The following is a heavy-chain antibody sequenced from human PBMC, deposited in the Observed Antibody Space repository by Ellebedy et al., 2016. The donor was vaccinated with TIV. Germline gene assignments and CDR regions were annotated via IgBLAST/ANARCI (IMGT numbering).Heavy chain of an antibody. CDR3: ATSAVGHSHGYYFDY. D-gene: IGHD3-22*01. CDR2: ISYDGTTK. Sequence: GESLKISCTVSGFTFSSYPIHWVRLAPGKGLEWVTLISYDGTTKYNADSVKGRFTISRDNSKNTVYLQMNSLRAEDTALYYCATSAVGHSHGYYFDYWGQGTLVTVS. CDR1: GFTFSSYP. J-gene: IGHJ4*02. V-gene: IGHV3-30-3*01.